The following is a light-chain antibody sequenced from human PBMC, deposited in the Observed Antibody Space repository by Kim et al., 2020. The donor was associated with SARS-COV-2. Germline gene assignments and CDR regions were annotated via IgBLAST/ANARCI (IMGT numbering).Light chain of an antibody. CDR1: QSVSSSY. Sequence: SPGERATRSGRASQSVSSSYLAWYQQKPGQAPRLLIYGASSRATGIPDRFSGSGSGTDFTLTISRLEPEDFAVYYCQQYGSSPEYTFGQGTKLEI. CDR3: QQYGSSPEYT. V-gene: IGKV3-20*01. CDR2: GAS. J-gene: IGKJ2*01.